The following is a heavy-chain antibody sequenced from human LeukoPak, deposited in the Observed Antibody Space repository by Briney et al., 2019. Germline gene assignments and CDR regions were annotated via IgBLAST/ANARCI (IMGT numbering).Heavy chain of an antibody. V-gene: IGHV1-46*03. CDR3: AREMATVTGFDY. CDR1: GYTFTSYN. D-gene: IGHD5-24*01. Sequence: GASVKVSCKASGYTFTSYNMHWVRQAPGQGLEWMGMINPSGGGTTYAQKFQGRVTMTRDTSTSILYMEVSSLRSEDTAVYWCAREMATVTGFDYWGQGTLVTVSS. J-gene: IGHJ4*02. CDR2: INPSGGGT.